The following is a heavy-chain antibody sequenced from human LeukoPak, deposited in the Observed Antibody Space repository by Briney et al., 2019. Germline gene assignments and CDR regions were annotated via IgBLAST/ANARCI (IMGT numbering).Heavy chain of an antibody. D-gene: IGHD5-12*01. V-gene: IGHV3-23*01. Sequence: PGGSLRLSCEASGFTFSSYAMSWVRQAPGKGLEWVSVISGSGDSTYYPDSVEGRCTISRDNSKDALYLQMNSLRAEDTAVYYCARVGYSGYDYDYWGQGTLVTVSS. CDR2: ISGSGDST. CDR3: ARVGYSGYDYDY. CDR1: GFTFSSYA. J-gene: IGHJ4*02.